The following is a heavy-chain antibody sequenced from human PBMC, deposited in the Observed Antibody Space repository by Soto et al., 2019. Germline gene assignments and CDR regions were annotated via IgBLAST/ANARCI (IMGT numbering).Heavy chain of an antibody. CDR3: TRGFGAGMDV. D-gene: IGHD3-10*01. Sequence: SLTCTVSGASLSGRYWNWVRQPPGQGLEWIGNIYNSGSTKYNSSLKSRVIISLDTSKNQVSLSLNSVTATDTAVYYCTRGFGAGMDVWDQGTTVTVSS. CDR2: IYNSGST. V-gene: IGHV4-59*11. J-gene: IGHJ6*02. CDR1: GASLSGRY.